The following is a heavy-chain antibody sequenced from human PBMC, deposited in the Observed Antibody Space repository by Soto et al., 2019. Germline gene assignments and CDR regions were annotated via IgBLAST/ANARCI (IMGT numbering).Heavy chain of an antibody. CDR1: GFTFSSSA. D-gene: IGHD6-19*01. J-gene: IGHJ5*02. V-gene: IGHV1-58*01. CDR3: APSIGNIGWYWLDT. Sequence: ASVKVSCKASGFTFSSSAVQWVRQARGQRLEWIGWIVLGNGNTNYAQKFQERVTITRDMSTSTAYMEVRSLTSDDTAVYYRAPSIGNIGWYWLDTWGQGTLVTVSS. CDR2: IVLGNGNT.